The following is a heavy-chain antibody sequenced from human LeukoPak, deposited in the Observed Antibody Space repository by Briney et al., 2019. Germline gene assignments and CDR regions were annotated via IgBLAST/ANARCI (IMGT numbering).Heavy chain of an antibody. CDR1: GFNFRDYT. V-gene: IGHV3-43*01. Sequence: PGGSQRLSCAASGFNFRDYTMHWVRQAPGKGLEWLSLITWEGENTSYADSVKGRFTISRDNTRNSLFLQMNSLRTEDTALYFCAKARGGGDWDFFDSWGLGTMVTVSS. CDR2: ITWEGENT. D-gene: IGHD2-21*02. CDR3: AKARGGGDWDFFDS. J-gene: IGHJ4*02.